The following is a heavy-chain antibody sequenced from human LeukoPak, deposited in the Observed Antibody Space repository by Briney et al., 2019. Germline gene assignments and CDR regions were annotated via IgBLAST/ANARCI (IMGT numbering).Heavy chain of an antibody. V-gene: IGHV4-59*08. D-gene: IGHD6-19*01. Sequence: SETLSLTCTVSGGSISSYYWSWIRQPPGKGLERIGYIYYSGSTNYNPSLKSRVTISVDTSKNQFSLKLSSVTAADTAVYYCARLPPSSGGGLDYWGQGTLVTVSS. CDR2: IYYSGST. CDR1: GGSISSYY. J-gene: IGHJ4*02. CDR3: ARLPPSSGGGLDY.